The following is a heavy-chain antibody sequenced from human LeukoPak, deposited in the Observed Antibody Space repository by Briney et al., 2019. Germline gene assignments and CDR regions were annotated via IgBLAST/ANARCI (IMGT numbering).Heavy chain of an antibody. D-gene: IGHD3-9*01. CDR3: ARVATGWGVDYFDY. CDR2: IYSGGST. V-gene: IGHV3-53*01. CDR1: GFTLSSNY. J-gene: IGHJ4*02. Sequence: GGSLRLSCAASGFTLSSNYMSWVRQAPGKGLEWVSVIYSGGSTYYADSVTGRFTISRDNSKNTLYLQMNSLGAADTAVYYCARVATGWGVDYFDYWGQGTLVTVSS.